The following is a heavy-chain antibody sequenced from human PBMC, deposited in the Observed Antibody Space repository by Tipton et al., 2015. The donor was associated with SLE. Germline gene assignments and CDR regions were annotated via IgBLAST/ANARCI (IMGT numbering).Heavy chain of an antibody. D-gene: IGHD7-27*01. CDR2: ISKDGSEK. Sequence: GSLRLSCAASGFTFSSYAMSWVRQAPGKGLEWVAKISKDGSEKYYVDSVKGRFTVSRDNAKNSLYLQMNSLRVEDTAIYYCARENWAPADYWGQGTLVTVSS. V-gene: IGHV3-7*01. CDR3: ARENWAPADY. CDR1: GFTFSSYA. J-gene: IGHJ4*02.